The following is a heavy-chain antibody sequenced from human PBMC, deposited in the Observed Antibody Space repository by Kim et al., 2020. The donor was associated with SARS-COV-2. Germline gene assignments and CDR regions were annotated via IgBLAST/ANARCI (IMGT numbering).Heavy chain of an antibody. Sequence: NYARKFQGGVTITADESTSTAYMELSSLRSEDTAVYYCARDRGAREQFDPWGQGTLVTVSS. D-gene: IGHD3-16*01. J-gene: IGHJ5*02. CDR3: ARDRGAREQFDP. V-gene: IGHV1-69*01.